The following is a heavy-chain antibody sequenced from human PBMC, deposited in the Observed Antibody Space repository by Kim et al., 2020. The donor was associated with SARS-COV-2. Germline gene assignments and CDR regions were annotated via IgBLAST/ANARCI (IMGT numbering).Heavy chain of an antibody. J-gene: IGHJ4*02. CDR3: ARGXXXXWYVGTH. D-gene: IGHD6-13*01. CDR2: INHSENT. CDR1: GGPFTDHY. V-gene: IGHV4-34*01. Sequence: SETLSLTCAVSGGPFTDHYWSWIRQPPGKGLEWIGEINHSENTAYNPSLKSRVXXSVDTSKKEISXRLYSLTXXXTAVYXCARGXXXXWYVGTHWGQGTLVTVS.